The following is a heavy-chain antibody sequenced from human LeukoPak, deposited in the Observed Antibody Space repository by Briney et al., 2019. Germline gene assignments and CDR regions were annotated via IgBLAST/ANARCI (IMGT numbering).Heavy chain of an antibody. V-gene: IGHV1-69*01. J-gene: IGHJ4*02. Sequence: ASVEVSCKASGGTFSSYAISWVRQAPGQGLEWMGGIIPIFGTANYAQKFQGRVTITADESTSTAYMELSSLRSEDTAVYYCAAERNRRDGYNYGGFDYGGQGTLVTVSS. CDR2: IIPIFGTA. CDR3: AAERNRRDGYNYGGFDY. D-gene: IGHD5-24*01. CDR1: GGTFSSYA.